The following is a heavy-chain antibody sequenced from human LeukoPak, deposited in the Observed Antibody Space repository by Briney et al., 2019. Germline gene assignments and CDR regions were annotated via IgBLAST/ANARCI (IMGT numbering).Heavy chain of an antibody. V-gene: IGHV4-38-2*02. Sequence: PSETLSLTCAVSGYSISSGYYWGWIRQPPGKGLEWVGSIFHSGSTYYNPSLKSRVTISVDTSKNQFSLKLCSVTAADTAVYYCARDRGVAVAGPPGYWGQGTLVTVSS. CDR2: IFHSGST. J-gene: IGHJ4*02. CDR3: ARDRGVAVAGPPGY. CDR1: GYSISSGYY. D-gene: IGHD6-19*01.